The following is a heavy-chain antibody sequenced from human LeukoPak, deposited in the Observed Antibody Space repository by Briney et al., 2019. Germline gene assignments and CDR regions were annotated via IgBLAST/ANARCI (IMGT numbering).Heavy chain of an antibody. CDR2: IIPIFGTA. CDR1: GGTFSSYA. CDR3: ARSSRGHFHYYYYGVDV. J-gene: IGHJ6*02. D-gene: IGHD6-25*01. V-gene: IGHV1-69*13. Sequence: SVKVSCKASGGTFSSYAISWVRQAPGQGLEWMGGIIPIFGTANYAQKFQGRVTITADESTSTAYMELSRLRSEDTAVYYCARSSRGHFHYYYYGVDVWGQGTTVTVSS.